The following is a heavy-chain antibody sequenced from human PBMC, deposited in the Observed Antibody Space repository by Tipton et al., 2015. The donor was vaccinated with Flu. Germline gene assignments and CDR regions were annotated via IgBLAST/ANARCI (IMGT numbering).Heavy chain of an antibody. CDR3: ARGRRYGDYIFDY. Sequence: SLRLSCAASGFTFSNYGMHWLRQAAGKGLEWVSFISYDGRNKYYADSMRGRFTISRDNSKNTLYLQMNSLRAEDTAVYYCARGRRYGDYIFDYWGQGTLVTVSS. CDR2: ISYDGRNK. V-gene: IGHV3-30*12. J-gene: IGHJ4*02. D-gene: IGHD4-17*01. CDR1: GFTFSNYG.